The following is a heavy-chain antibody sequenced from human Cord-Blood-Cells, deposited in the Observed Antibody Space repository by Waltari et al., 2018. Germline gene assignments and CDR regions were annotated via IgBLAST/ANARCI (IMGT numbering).Heavy chain of an antibody. J-gene: IGHJ4*02. D-gene: IGHD3-10*01. CDR1: GGSFSGYY. Sequence: QVQLQQWGAGLLKPSETLSLTCAVYGGSFSGYYWSWIRQPPGKGLEWSGEINHSGSTHYNPSRKSRVTISGDTSKNQFSLKLSSGTAADTAVYYCARHGGEVVRGVSSFNYWGQGTLVTVSS. V-gene: IGHV4-34*01. CDR2: INHSGST. CDR3: ARHGGEVVRGVSSFNY.